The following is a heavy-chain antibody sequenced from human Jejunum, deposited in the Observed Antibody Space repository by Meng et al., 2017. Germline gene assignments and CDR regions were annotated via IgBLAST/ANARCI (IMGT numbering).Heavy chain of an antibody. V-gene: IGHV4-39*07. J-gene: IGHJ6*02. CDR3: ARTRAKFLGMDV. CDR1: GGSISGSNYY. D-gene: IGHD2/OR15-2a*01. Sequence: SETLSLTCTVSGGSISGSNYYWDWIRQTPGKELEWIGNIYYSGSTYYNPSLKSRVTISVDTSKNNFSLKLTPVTAADTAVYYCARTRAKFLGMDVWGQGTTVTVSS. CDR2: IYYSGST.